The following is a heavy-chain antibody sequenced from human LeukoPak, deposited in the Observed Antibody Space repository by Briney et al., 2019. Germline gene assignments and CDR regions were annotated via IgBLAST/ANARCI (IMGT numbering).Heavy chain of an antibody. CDR2: IYYSGST. D-gene: IGHD1-26*01. Sequence: SETLSLTCTVSGGSISSYYWSWIRQPPGKGLEWIGYIYYSGSTYYNPSLKSRVTISVDRSKNQFSLKLSSVTAADTAVYYCARALIVGATIGAFDIWGQGTMVTVSS. CDR1: GGSISSYY. CDR3: ARALIVGATIGAFDI. J-gene: IGHJ3*02. V-gene: IGHV4-59*12.